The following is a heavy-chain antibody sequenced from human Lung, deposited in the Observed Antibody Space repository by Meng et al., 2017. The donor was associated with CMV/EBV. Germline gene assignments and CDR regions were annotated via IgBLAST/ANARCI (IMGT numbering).Heavy chain of an antibody. Sequence: ILRTSFHLGSLRPPPGKGLEWIWIIFYSGSPYYNPSLKSRVTISVDTSKSQFSLKLSSVTAADTALYYCARAYHFYDSSGYPLDFDYWGQGTLVTVSS. J-gene: IGHJ4*02. CDR3: ARAYHFYDSSGYPLDFDY. CDR2: IFYSGSP. CDR1: ILRTSFH. V-gene: IGHV4-39*01. D-gene: IGHD3-22*01.